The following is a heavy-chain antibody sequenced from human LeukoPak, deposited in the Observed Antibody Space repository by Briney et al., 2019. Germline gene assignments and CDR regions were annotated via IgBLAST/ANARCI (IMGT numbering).Heavy chain of an antibody. D-gene: IGHD2-2*01. V-gene: IGHV3-23*01. CDR1: GFTVSSNS. CDR2: ISGSGGST. Sequence: GGSLRLSCTVSGFTVSSNSMRWVCQAPGKGLEWVSAISGSGGSTYYADSVKGRFTISRDNSKNTLYLQMHSLRAEDTAVYYCAKESLRVVPSATFDYWGQGTLVTVSS. CDR3: AKESLRVVPSATFDY. J-gene: IGHJ4*02.